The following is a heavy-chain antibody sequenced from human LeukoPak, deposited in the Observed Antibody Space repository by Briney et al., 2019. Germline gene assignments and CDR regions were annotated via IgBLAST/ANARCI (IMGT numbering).Heavy chain of an antibody. V-gene: IGHV5-51*01. J-gene: IGHJ4*02. CDR1: GYSFTNYG. CDR3: ASPSSSGSYFD. Sequence: GESLKISCQGSGYSFTNYGLCWLRQMPGKGLEWMGLIYPGDFDTSYSPSFQGQVTISADKSISTAYLQWSRLTASDTAMYYCASPSSSGSYFDWGQGTLVTVSS. D-gene: IGHD1-26*01. CDR2: IYPGDFDT.